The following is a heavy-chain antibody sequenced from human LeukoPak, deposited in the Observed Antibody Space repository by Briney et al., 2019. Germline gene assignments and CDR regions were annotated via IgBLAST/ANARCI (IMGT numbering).Heavy chain of an antibody. CDR3: ARAGRWLRLGHYYYMDV. D-gene: IGHD5-12*01. CDR2: ISSSSSYI. CDR1: GFTFSSYS. Sequence: GGSLRLSCAASGFTFSSYSMNWVRQAPGKGLERVSSISSSSSYIYYADSVKGRFTISRDNAKNSLYLQMNSLRAEDTAVYYCARAGRWLRLGHYYYMDVWGKGTTVTVSS. V-gene: IGHV3-21*01. J-gene: IGHJ6*03.